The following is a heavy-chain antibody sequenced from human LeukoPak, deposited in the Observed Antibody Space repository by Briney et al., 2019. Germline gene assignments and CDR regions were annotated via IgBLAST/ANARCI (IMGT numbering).Heavy chain of an antibody. D-gene: IGHD3-22*01. CDR1: GGSISSSSYY. CDR3: ARVNYDSSGYYSGGAFDI. CDR2: IYYSGST. J-gene: IGHJ3*02. V-gene: IGHV4-39*07. Sequence: SETLSLTCTVSGGSISSSSYYWGWIRQPPGKGLEWIGSIYYSGSTYYNPSLKSRITISVDTSKNQSSLKLSSVTAADTAVYYCARVNYDSSGYYSGGAFDIWGQGTMVTVSS.